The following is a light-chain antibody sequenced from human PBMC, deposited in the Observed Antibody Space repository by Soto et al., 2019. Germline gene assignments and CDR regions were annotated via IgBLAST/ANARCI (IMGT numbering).Light chain of an antibody. CDR1: QSVSSN. J-gene: IGKJ2*01. CDR2: GAS. V-gene: IGKV3-15*01. CDR3: QQYNNWPPYT. Sequence: EIVMTQSPATLSVSQGERATLSCRASQSVSSNLAWYRQKPGQAPRLLIYGASTRATGIPARFSGSGSGTEFTLTISSLQSEDFAVYYCQQYNNWPPYTFGQGT.